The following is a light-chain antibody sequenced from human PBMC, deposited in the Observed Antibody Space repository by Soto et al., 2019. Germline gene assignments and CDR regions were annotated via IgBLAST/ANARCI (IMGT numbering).Light chain of an antibody. V-gene: IGLV2-14*01. CDR2: DVT. Sequence: QSALTQPASVCGSPGQSITVSCTGTSSDVGGYNYVSWYQQHPGKAPRLMIYDVTNRPSGASNRFSGSKSGNTASLTISGLQAEDEADYYCSSYRRGSTYVFGTGTKVTVL. CDR1: SSDVGGYNY. CDR3: SSYRRGSTYV. J-gene: IGLJ1*01.